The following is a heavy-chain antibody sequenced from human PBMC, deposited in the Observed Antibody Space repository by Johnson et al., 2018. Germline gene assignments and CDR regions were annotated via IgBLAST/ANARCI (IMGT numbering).Heavy chain of an antibody. D-gene: IGHD2-8*02. Sequence: VQLVQSGGGLIQPGGSLRLACAAPGLTVSDNDMSWVRQAPGKGLEWVSVIYSGSTVHYGGSVKGRFTISRDNSKNTVHLQMISLRAEDTAVYYCAKGLCAAGGCLNSDAFDIWGQGTTVTVSP. V-gene: IGHV3-53*01. J-gene: IGHJ3*02. CDR1: GLTVSDND. CDR2: IYSGSTV. CDR3: AKGLCAAGGCLNSDAFDI.